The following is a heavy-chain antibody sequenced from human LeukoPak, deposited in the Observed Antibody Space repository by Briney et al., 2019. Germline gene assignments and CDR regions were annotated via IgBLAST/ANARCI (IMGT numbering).Heavy chain of an antibody. V-gene: IGHV3-23*01. J-gene: IGHJ5*02. Sequence: GGSLRLSCAASGFTFSSYAMSWVRQAPGKGLEWVSGISGSGASTYYADSVKGRFTISRDNSKNTVYLQMNSLRAEDTAVYYCARERELHNWFDPWGQGTLVTVSS. D-gene: IGHD1-26*01. CDR3: ARERELHNWFDP. CDR2: ISGSGAST. CDR1: GFTFSSYA.